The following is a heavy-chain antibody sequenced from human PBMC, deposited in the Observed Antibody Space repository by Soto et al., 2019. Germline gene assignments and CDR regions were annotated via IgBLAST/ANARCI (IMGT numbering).Heavy chain of an antibody. CDR3: ARERDAQCSRGSAYSSRYFGY. D-gene: IGHD2-15*01. CDR1: GGTFSSYA. J-gene: IGHJ4*02. CDR2: IIPIFGTA. V-gene: IGHV1-69*12. Sequence: QVQLVQSGAEVKKPGSSVKVSCKASGGTFSSYAISWVRQAPGQGLEWMGGIIPIFGTANYAQKFQGRVTITADESTGTAGRELGSLRSGVAAVYFCARERDAQCSRGSAYSSRYFGYWGPGTLGTVSS.